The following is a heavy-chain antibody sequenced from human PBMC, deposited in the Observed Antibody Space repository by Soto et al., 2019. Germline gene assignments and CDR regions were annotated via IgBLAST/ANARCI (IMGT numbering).Heavy chain of an antibody. Sequence: GSLRLSCAASGFTVSSNYMSWVRQAPGKGLEWVSVIYSGGSTYYADSVKGRFTISRDNSKNTLYLQMNSLRAEDTAVYYCARGGRFLEWNGLYYGMDVWGQGTTVTVSS. J-gene: IGHJ6*02. D-gene: IGHD3-3*01. CDR2: IYSGGST. V-gene: IGHV3-53*01. CDR1: GFTVSSNY. CDR3: ARGGRFLEWNGLYYGMDV.